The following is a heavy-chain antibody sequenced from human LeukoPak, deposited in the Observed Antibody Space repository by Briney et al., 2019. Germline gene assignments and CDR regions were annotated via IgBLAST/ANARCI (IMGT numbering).Heavy chain of an antibody. CDR1: GGSISSSSYY. D-gene: IGHD3-3*01. CDR2: INHSGST. J-gene: IGHJ4*02. V-gene: IGHV4-39*07. CDR3: ARGLSGYYY. Sequence: SETLSLTCTVSGGSISSSSYYWSWIRQPPGKGLEWIGEINHSGSTNYNPSLKSRVTISVDTSKNQFSLKLSSVTAADTAVYYCARGLSGYYYWGQGTLVTVSS.